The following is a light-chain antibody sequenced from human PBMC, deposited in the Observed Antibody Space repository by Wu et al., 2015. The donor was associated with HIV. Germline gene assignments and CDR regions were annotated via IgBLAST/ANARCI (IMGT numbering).Light chain of an antibody. CDR1: QSVSSN. J-gene: IGKJ4*01. CDR3: QQYNNWPLT. V-gene: IGKV3-15*01. CDR2: GAS. Sequence: EILMTQSPATLSVSPGERATLSCRASQSVSSNLAWYQQKPGQAPRLLIYGASTRATGITARFSGSGSGTEFTLTISSLQSEDSAVYFCQQYNNWPLTFGGGTKVEI.